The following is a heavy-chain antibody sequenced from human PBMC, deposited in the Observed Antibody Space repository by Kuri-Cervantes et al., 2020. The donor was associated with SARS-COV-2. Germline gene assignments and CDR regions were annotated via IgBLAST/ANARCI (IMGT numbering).Heavy chain of an antibody. Sequence: SETLSLTCSVSGGSVNSGRYFWSWIRQSADKGLEWIASIHWTGTTKYNPSLKSRVTISLDTSKNHFSLDLSSVTAADTAVYYCARHYCTAPTCQWKTYFDYWGQGTRVTVSS. D-gene: IGHD2-8*02. CDR3: ARHYCTAPTCQWKTYFDY. J-gene: IGHJ4*02. CDR2: IHWTGTT. V-gene: IGHV4-61*10. CDR1: GGSVNSGRYF.